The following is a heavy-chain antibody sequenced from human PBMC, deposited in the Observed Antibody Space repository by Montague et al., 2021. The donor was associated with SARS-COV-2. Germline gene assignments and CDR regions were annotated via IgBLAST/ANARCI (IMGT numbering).Heavy chain of an antibody. Sequence: SETLSLTCTVSGGSITNNIYYWAWIRQPPGKGLEWIGSLYYTGNTYYXXXLMSRVTISLVTSKNHFTLNLTSVTAADTAVYYCARLKRYFDSSGSPSAFDFWGRGTKVTVSS. CDR1: GGSITNNIYY. J-gene: IGHJ3*01. V-gene: IGHV4-39*02. CDR3: ARLKRYFDSSGSPSAFDF. CDR2: LYYTGNT. D-gene: IGHD3-22*01.